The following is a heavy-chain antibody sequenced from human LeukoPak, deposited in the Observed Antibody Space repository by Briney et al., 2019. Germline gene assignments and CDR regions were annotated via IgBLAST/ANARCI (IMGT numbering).Heavy chain of an antibody. D-gene: IGHD3-22*01. CDR3: ARASSPYYYDSSGYYGRGFDP. V-gene: IGHV4-30-2*01. Sequence: SQTLSLTCAVSGGSISSGGYSWSWIRQRPGKGLEWIGYIYHSGSTYYNASLKSRVTISVDRSKNQFSLKLSSVTAADTAVYYCARASSPYYYDSSGYYGRGFDPWGQGTLVTVSS. J-gene: IGHJ5*02. CDR2: IYHSGST. CDR1: GGSISSGGYS.